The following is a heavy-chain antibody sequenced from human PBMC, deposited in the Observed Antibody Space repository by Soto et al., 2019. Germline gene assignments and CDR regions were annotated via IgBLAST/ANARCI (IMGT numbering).Heavy chain of an antibody. Sequence: QVQLQESGPGLVKPSQTLSLTCTVSGGSISSGGYYWSWIRQHPGKGLEWIGYSYYSGSTYYNPSRKGRVPISVVTSKNQFSLKLSSVTAADTAVYYGARDSYCSGGSCYSRENYFDYWGQGTLVTVSS. J-gene: IGHJ4*02. CDR2: SYYSGST. D-gene: IGHD2-15*01. V-gene: IGHV4-31*03. CDR1: GGSISSGGYY. CDR3: ARDSYCSGGSCYSRENYFDY.